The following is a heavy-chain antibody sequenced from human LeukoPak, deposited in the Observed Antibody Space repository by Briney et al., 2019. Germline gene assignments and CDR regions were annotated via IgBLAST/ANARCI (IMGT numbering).Heavy chain of an antibody. J-gene: IGHJ4*02. CDR1: GFTFSGSA. CDR3: TTTNSAMVKWSDY. V-gene: IGHV3-73*01. Sequence: GGSLRLSCAASGFTFSGSAMHWVRQASGKGLEWFGRIRSKANSYATAYAASVKGRFTISRDDSKNTAYLQMNSLKTEDTAVYYCTTTNSAMVKWSDYWGQGTLVTVSS. CDR2: IRSKANSYAT. D-gene: IGHD5-18*01.